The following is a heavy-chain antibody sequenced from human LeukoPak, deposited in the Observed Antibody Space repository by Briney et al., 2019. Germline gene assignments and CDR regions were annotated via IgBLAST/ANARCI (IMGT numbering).Heavy chain of an antibody. Sequence: PSETLSLTCAVSGGSISSSNWWSWVRQPPGKGLEWIGEIYHSGSTNYNPSLKSRVTISVDTSKNQFSLKLSSVTAADTAVYYCARGRIMDWFDPWGQGTLVTVSS. CDR1: GGSISSSNW. V-gene: IGHV4-4*02. J-gene: IGHJ5*02. CDR2: IYHSGST. CDR3: ARGRIMDWFDP. D-gene: IGHD3-16*01.